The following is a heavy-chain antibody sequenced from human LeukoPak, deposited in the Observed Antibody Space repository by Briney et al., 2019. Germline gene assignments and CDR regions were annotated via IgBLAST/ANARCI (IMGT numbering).Heavy chain of an antibody. CDR3: TRDHSIEVPDYFLN. D-gene: IGHD4-11*01. Sequence: ASVKVSCKTSGFILSSYGISWVRQAPGQGLEWMGWISGYTGNTNYAQKFQGRVTMTTDRSTSTAYMELRSLRSDDTAVYYCTRDHSIEVPDYFLNWGQGTLVIVSS. CDR1: GFILSSYG. CDR2: ISGYTGNT. V-gene: IGHV1-18*01. J-gene: IGHJ4*02.